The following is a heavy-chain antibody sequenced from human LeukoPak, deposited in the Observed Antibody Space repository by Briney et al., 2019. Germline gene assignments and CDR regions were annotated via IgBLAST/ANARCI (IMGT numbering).Heavy chain of an antibody. CDR1: GFTFSSYW. V-gene: IGHV3-7*01. CDR3: ATSERGYSYGYFDY. CDR2: IKQDGSEK. J-gene: IGHJ4*02. D-gene: IGHD5-18*01. Sequence: GGSLRLSCAASGFTFSSYWMSWVRQAPGKGLEWVANIKQDGSEKYYVDSVKGRFTISRDNAKNSLYLQMNSLRAEDTAVYYCATSERGYSYGYFDYWGQGTLVTVSS.